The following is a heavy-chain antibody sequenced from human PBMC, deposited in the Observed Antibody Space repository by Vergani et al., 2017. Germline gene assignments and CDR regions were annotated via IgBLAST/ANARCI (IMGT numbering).Heavy chain of an antibody. V-gene: IGHV3-30-3*01. CDR2: ISYDGSNK. D-gene: IGHD6-13*01. CDR1: GFTFSSYA. J-gene: IGHJ5*02. CDR3: AREGQQLVGGWFDP. Sequence: QVQLVESGGGVVQPGRSLRLSCAASGFTFSSYAMHWVRQAPGKGLEWVAVISYDGSNKYYADSVKGRFTISRDNSKNTLYLQMNSLRAEDTAVYYCAREGQQLVGGWFDPWDQGTLVTVSS.